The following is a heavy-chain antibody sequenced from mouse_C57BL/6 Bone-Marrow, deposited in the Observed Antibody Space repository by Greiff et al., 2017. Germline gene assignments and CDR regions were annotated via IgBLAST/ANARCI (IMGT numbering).Heavy chain of an antibody. CDR1: GYSFTGYY. J-gene: IGHJ1*03. V-gene: IGHV1-42*01. D-gene: IGHD1-1*01. CDR3: ARERITTVVAHFDV. CDR2: INPSNGGT. Sequence: VQLQQSGPELVKPGASVKISCKASGYSFTGYYMNWVKQSPEKSLEWIGNINPSNGGTNYNEKFKSKATLTVDKSSSTAYMQLSSLTSEDSAVYYCARERITTVVAHFDVWGTGTTVTVSS.